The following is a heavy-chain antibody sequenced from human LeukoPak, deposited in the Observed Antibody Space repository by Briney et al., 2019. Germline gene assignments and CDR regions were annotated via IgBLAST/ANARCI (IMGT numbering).Heavy chain of an antibody. V-gene: IGHV3-30-3*01. CDR1: GFTFRSYA. Sequence: GRSLRLSCTASGFTFRSYAMHWVRQAPGKGLEWVALLSYDGSNKYYADSVEGRFTISRDNSKNTLYLQMNSLRAEDTAVYYCARVLGDFDSSGYNYWGQGTLVTVSS. J-gene: IGHJ4*02. D-gene: IGHD3-22*01. CDR2: LSYDGSNK. CDR3: ARVLGDFDSSGYNY.